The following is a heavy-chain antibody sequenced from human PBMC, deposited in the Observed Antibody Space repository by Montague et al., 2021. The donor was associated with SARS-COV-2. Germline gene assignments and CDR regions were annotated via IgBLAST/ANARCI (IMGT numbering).Heavy chain of an antibody. CDR3: ARDRGGSYPLDY. V-gene: IGHV3-21*01. J-gene: IGHJ4*02. CDR2: LSSSSSYI. CDR1: GFTFSSYS. D-gene: IGHD1-26*01. Sequence: SLRLSCAASGFTFSSYSMNWVRQAPGKGLEWVSSLSSSSSYIYYADSVKGRFTISRDNAKNSLYLQMNSLRAEDTAVYYCARDRGGSYPLDYWGQGTLVTVSS.